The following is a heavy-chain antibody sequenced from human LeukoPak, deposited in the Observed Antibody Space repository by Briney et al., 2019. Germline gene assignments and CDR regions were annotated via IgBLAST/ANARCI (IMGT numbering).Heavy chain of an antibody. CDR3: ARKTGYYGLGPYYFDY. CDR2: ISSSSSTI. CDR1: GFTFSSYG. Sequence: PGGSLRLSCAASGFTFSSYGMTWVRQAPGKGLEWVSYISSSSSTISSAESVKGRFTISRDNAKNSLYLQMNNLRAENTALYYCARKTGYYGLGPYYFDYWGQRTLVTVAS. D-gene: IGHD3-9*01. V-gene: IGHV3-48*01. J-gene: IGHJ4*02.